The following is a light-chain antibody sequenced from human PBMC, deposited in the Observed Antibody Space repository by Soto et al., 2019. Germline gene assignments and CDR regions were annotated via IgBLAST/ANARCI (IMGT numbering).Light chain of an antibody. CDR3: QQRSTWPLT. CDR2: DES. J-gene: IGKJ4*01. V-gene: IGKV3-11*01. Sequence: EIVLTQSPATLSLSPGERATLSCRASQSVSSYLAWYQQKPGQPPRLLIYDESNRATGIPARFSGSGSGTDFTLTISSLEPEDFAVYYCQQRSTWPLTFGGGTKVEIK. CDR1: QSVSSY.